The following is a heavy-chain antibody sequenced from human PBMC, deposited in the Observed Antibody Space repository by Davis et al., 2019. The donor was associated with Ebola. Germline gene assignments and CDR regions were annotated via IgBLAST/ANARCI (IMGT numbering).Heavy chain of an antibody. Sequence: ASVKVSCKASGYTFTGYYMHWVRQAPGQGLEWMGWINPNSGGTNYAQKFQGRVTMTRDTSISTAYMELSRLRSDDTAVYYCAREDGSGSYKGTDAFDIWGQGTMVTVSS. J-gene: IGHJ3*02. D-gene: IGHD3-10*01. CDR3: AREDGSGSYKGTDAFDI. V-gene: IGHV1-2*02. CDR2: INPNSGGT. CDR1: GYTFTGYY.